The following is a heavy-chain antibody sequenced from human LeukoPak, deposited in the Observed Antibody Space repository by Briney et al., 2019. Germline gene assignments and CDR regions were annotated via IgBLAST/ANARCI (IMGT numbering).Heavy chain of an antibody. CDR1: GFTFSNAW. CDR2: IYSGGST. J-gene: IGHJ5*02. CDR3: ARGGYIYSGYDWFDP. Sequence: PGGSLRLSCAASGFTFSNAWMSWVRQAPGKGLEWVSFIYSGGSTYYSDSVKGRFTISRDNSKNTLYLQMNSLRAVDTAVYYCARGGYIYSGYDWFDPWGQGTLVTVSS. D-gene: IGHD5-12*01. V-gene: IGHV3-66*01.